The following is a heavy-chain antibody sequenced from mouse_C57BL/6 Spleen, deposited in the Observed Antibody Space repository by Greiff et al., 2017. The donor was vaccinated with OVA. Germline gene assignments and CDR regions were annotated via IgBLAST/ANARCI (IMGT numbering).Heavy chain of an antibody. Sequence: EVMLVESGGGLVKPGGSLKLSCAASGFTFSDYGMHWVRQAPEKGLEWVAYISSGSSTTYYADTVKGRFTISRDNAKNTLFLQMTSLRSEDTAMYYGARRAVTGRGYFDYWGQGTTLTVSS. CDR2: ISSGSSTT. D-gene: IGHD2-2*01. CDR3: ARRAVTGRGYFDY. J-gene: IGHJ2*01. CDR1: GFTFSDYG. V-gene: IGHV5-17*01.